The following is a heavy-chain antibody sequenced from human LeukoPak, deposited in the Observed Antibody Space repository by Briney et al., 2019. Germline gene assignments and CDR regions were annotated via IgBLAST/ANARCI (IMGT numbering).Heavy chain of an antibody. CDR1: GGSISSYY. CDR2: IYTSGST. Sequence: QTSETLSLTCTVSGGSISSYYWSWIRQPAGKGLERIGRIYTSGSTNYNPSLKSRVTMSVDTSKNQFSLKLSSVTAADTAVYYCASPGRIQLSRLADYWGQGTLVTVSS. CDR3: ASPGRIQLSRLADY. J-gene: IGHJ4*02. V-gene: IGHV4-4*07. D-gene: IGHD5-18*01.